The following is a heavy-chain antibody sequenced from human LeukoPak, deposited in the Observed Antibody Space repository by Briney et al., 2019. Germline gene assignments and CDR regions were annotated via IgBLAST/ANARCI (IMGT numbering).Heavy chain of an antibody. Sequence: PSETLSLTCSVYGGSFSSYYWSWIRQPPGKGLEWIGEINDSGGTNYNPSLKSRFTISVDTPKNQFSLKLSSVTAADTAVYYCARGKATGRRYFDYWGQGTLVTVSS. CDR1: GGSFSSYY. CDR2: INDSGGT. D-gene: IGHD1-1*01. CDR3: ARGKATGRRYFDY. V-gene: IGHV4-34*01. J-gene: IGHJ4*02.